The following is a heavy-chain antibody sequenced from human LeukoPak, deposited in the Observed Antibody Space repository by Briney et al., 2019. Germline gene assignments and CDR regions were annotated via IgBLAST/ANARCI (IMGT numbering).Heavy chain of an antibody. CDR2: IYYSGST. D-gene: IGHD6-19*01. CDR1: GGSISSYY. V-gene: IGHV4-59*12. CDR3: ARDLIAVALYYFDY. J-gene: IGHJ4*02. Sequence: SETLSLTCTVSGGSISSYYWSWIRQPPGKGLEWIGYIYYSGSTNYNPSLKSRVTISVDTSKNQSSLKLSSVTAADTAVYYCARDLIAVALYYFDYWGQGTLVTVSS.